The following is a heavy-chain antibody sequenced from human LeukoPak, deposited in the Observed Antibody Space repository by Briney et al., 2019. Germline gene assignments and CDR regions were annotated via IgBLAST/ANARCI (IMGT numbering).Heavy chain of an antibody. J-gene: IGHJ6*03. V-gene: IGHV3-53*01. CDR1: GFTVSSNY. Sequence: GGSLRLSCAASGFTVSSNYMTWVRQAPGKGLEWVSVIYKNAITYHADTVKGRFIISRDNAKNMLYLQMNSLRADDTAVYYCARSLRVRGVPDYMDVWGKGTTVIISS. CDR3: ARSLRVRGVPDYMDV. D-gene: IGHD3-10*01. CDR2: IYKNAIT.